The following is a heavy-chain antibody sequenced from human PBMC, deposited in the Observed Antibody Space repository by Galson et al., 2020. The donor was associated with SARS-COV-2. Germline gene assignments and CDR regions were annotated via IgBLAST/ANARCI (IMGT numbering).Heavy chain of an antibody. D-gene: IGHD6-19*01. CDR2: INPRGGTS. J-gene: IGHJ4*02. CDR1: GYAFTNYY. CDR3: AKDNVDVFEAVAGTNDFDY. Sequence: ASVKVSCKASGYAFTNYYIHWVRQAPGQGLEWMGIINPRGGTSRYPQKFQGRVTMTSDTSTNTVYMELSSLRSEDTALYYCAKDNVDVFEAVAGTNDFDYWRQGTLVTVSS. V-gene: IGHV1-46*01.